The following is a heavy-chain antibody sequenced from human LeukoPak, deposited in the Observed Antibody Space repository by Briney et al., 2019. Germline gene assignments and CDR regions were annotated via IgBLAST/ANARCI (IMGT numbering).Heavy chain of an antibody. D-gene: IGHD2-2*01. V-gene: IGHV3-21*01. J-gene: IGHJ6*02. CDR3: ARDMGSGYCSSTSCYWDGMDV. CDR1: GFTFSSYS. CDR2: ISISSSYI. Sequence: GGALRLSCAASGFTFSSYSMNWVRQAPWKGLEWVSSISISSSYIYYADSVKGRFTISRDNAKNSLYLQMNSLRAEDTAVYYCARDMGSGYCSSTSCYWDGMDVWGQGTTVTVSS.